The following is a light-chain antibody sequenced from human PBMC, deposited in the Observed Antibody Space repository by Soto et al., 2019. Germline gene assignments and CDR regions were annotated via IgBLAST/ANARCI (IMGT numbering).Light chain of an antibody. J-gene: IGKJ2*02. CDR1: QSVSSK. V-gene: IGKV3-15*01. CDR3: LQYNDWPCT. Sequence: EIVMTQSPATLSVSPGEGATLSCKASQSVSSKLAWYQQKPGQAPRVLIYGAFTRATGIPARFSGSGSGTEFTLTISSLQSEDFAVYYCLQYNDWPCTFGHGTKLEIK. CDR2: GAF.